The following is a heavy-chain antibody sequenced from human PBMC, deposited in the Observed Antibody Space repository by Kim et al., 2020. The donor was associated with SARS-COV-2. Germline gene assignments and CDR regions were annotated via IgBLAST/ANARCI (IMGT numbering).Heavy chain of an antibody. D-gene: IGHD1-26*01. Sequence: GGSLRLSCTASGFTFGDYAMSWFRQAPGKGLEWVGFIRSKAYGGTTEYAASVKGRFTISRDDSKSIAYLQMNSLKTEDTAVYYCTRVGIVGATSFDYWGQGTLVTVSS. CDR3: TRVGIVGATSFDY. V-gene: IGHV3-49*03. CDR1: GFTFGDYA. J-gene: IGHJ4*02. CDR2: IRSKAYGGTT.